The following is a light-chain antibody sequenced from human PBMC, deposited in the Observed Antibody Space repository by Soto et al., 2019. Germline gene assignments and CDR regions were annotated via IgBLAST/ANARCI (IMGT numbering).Light chain of an antibody. Sequence: DIQMTQSPSSLSASVGDRVTITCRVSQSISSYLNWYQQKPGKAPKLLIYAASSLQSGVPSRFSGSGSGTDFTLTISSLQPEDFATYYCQQKDTFGPGTKVDIK. V-gene: IGKV1-39*01. CDR2: AAS. J-gene: IGKJ3*01. CDR3: QQKDT. CDR1: QSISSY.